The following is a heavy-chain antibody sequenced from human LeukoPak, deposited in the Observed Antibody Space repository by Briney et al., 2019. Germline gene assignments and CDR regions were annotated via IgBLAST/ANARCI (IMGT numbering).Heavy chain of an antibody. J-gene: IGHJ4*02. CDR2: ITGGGGST. CDR1: GFTVSNFA. Sequence: GGSLRLSCAASGFTVSNFAMTWVRQAPGKGLEWVSLITGGGGSTDYADSVKGRFTISRDNSKNTLYLQMNSLRAEDTAVYYCAKGSSWYLGAYFDYWGQGTLVTVSS. CDR3: AKGSSWYLGAYFDY. V-gene: IGHV3-23*01. D-gene: IGHD6-13*01.